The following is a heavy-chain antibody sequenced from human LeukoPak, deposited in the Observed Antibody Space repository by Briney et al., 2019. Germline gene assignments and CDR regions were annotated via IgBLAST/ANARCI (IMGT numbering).Heavy chain of an antibody. CDR3: VRDRELHY. CDR2: IYNSGST. Sequence: SETLSLTCTVSGGSISIYYWSWVRQPPGKGLEWIGYIYNSGSTTYNPSLKSRATISVDTSKNQFSLKLTSMTAADTAFYYCVRDRELHYWGQGILVTVSS. CDR1: GGSISIYY. D-gene: IGHD1-7*01. J-gene: IGHJ4*02. V-gene: IGHV4-59*01.